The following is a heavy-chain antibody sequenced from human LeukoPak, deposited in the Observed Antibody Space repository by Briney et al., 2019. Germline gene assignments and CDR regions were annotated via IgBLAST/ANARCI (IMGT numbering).Heavy chain of an antibody. CDR2: IYHSGST. Sequence: SETLSLTCAVSGYSISSGYYWGWIRQPPGKGLEWIGSIYHSGSTYYNPSLKSRVTISIDTSKNQFSLKLSSVTAADTAVYYCARDGGDYDSSGYYYSCFDYWGQGTLVTVSS. J-gene: IGHJ4*02. CDR3: ARDGGDYDSSGYYYSCFDY. D-gene: IGHD3-22*01. V-gene: IGHV4-38-2*02. CDR1: GYSISSGYY.